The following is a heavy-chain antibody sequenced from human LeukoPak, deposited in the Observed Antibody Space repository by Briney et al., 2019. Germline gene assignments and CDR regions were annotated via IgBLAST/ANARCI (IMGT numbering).Heavy chain of an antibody. V-gene: IGHV3-21*01. D-gene: IGHD1-26*01. J-gene: IGHJ4*02. Sequence: GGSLRLSCAASGFTFSSYSMNWVRQAPGKGLEWVSSISSSSSYIYYADSVKRRFTISRDNAKNSLYLQMNSLRAEDTAVYYCASWEMGVCDYWGQGTLVTVSS. CDR1: GFTFSSYS. CDR2: ISSSSSYI. CDR3: ASWEMGVCDY.